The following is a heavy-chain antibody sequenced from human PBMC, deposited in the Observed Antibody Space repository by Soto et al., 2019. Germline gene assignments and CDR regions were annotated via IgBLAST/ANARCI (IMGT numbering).Heavy chain of an antibody. D-gene: IGHD3-22*01. CDR1: GYTFTSYD. J-gene: IGHJ4*02. Sequence: QVQLVQSGAEVKKPGASVKVSCKASGYTFTSYDINWVRQATGQGLEWMGWMNPNSGNTGYAQKFQGRXTXTRXTSISTAYMELSSLRSEDTAVYYCARADYYDRSGYLLPCGYWGQGTLVTVSS. CDR3: ARADYYDRSGYLLPCGY. CDR2: MNPNSGNT. V-gene: IGHV1-8*01.